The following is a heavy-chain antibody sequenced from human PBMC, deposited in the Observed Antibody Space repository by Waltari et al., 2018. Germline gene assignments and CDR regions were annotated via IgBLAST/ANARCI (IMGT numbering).Heavy chain of an antibody. Sequence: QVQLVQSGAEVKKPGASVKVSCKASGYTFTGYYMHWVRQAPGQGLEWMGWINPNSGGTNYAQKFQGRVTMTRDTSISTAYMELSRLRSDDTAVYYCARMYCSSTSCVNFDYWGQGTLVTVSS. J-gene: IGHJ4*02. CDR3: ARMYCSSTSCVNFDY. V-gene: IGHV1-2*02. D-gene: IGHD2-2*01. CDR2: INPNSGGT. CDR1: GYTFTGYY.